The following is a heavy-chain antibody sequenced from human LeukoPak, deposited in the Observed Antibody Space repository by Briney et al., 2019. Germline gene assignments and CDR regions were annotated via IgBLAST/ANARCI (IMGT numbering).Heavy chain of an antibody. CDR3: DKGDSSNWAFNWFDP. V-gene: IGHV3-9*03. Sequence: PGGSLRLSCVASGFTFDDYAMHWVRQAPGKGLEWVSGISWNSDSRGYADSVQGRFTISRDNAKNSLFLQMNTLRAEDMALYHCDKGDSSNWAFNWFDPWGQGTLVIVSS. J-gene: IGHJ5*02. CDR2: ISWNSDSR. D-gene: IGHD6-13*01. CDR1: GFTFDDYA.